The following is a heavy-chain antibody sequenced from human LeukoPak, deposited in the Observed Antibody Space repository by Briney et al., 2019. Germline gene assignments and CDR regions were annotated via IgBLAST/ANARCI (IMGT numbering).Heavy chain of an antibody. CDR1: GDSVSSNSAA. CDR3: ARGGYSGYDWGSGFDY. J-gene: IGHJ4*02. D-gene: IGHD5-12*01. V-gene: IGHV6-1*01. Sequence: SQTLSLTCAISGDSVSSNSAAWNWIRQSPSRGLEWLGRTYYRSKWYNDYAVSVKSRITINPDTSKNQFSLQLNSVTPEDTAVYYCARGGYSGYDWGSGFDYWGQGTLVTVSS. CDR2: TYYRSKWYN.